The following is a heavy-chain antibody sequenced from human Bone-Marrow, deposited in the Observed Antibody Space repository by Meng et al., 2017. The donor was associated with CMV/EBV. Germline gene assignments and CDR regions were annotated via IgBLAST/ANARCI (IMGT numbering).Heavy chain of an antibody. J-gene: IGHJ6*02. V-gene: IGHV4-61*01. CDR2: IYYSGST. D-gene: IGHD6-6*01. CDR1: GGSVSSGSYY. CDR3: AREGGIAARPYYYYGMDV. Sequence: SETLSLTCTVSGGSVSSGSYYWSWIRQPPGKGLEWIGYIYYSGSTNYNPSLKSRVTISVDTSKNQFSLKLSSVTAADTAVYYCAREGGIAARPYYYYGMDVWVQGTTVTVSS.